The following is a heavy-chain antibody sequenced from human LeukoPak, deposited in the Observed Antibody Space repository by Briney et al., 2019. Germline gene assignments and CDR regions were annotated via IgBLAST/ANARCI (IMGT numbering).Heavy chain of an antibody. CDR3: ARLDAGELLGY. Sequence: SETLSLTCAVYNGSFSGYYWSWIRQPPGKGLEWIGEINHSGSTNYNPSLKSRVTISVDTSKNQFSLKLSSVTAADTAVYYCARLDAGELLGYWGQGTLVTVSS. V-gene: IGHV4-34*01. J-gene: IGHJ4*02. D-gene: IGHD1-26*01. CDR1: NGSFSGYY. CDR2: INHSGST.